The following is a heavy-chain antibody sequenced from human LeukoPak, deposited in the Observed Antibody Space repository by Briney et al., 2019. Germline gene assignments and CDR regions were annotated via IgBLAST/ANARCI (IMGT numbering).Heavy chain of an antibody. V-gene: IGHV4-34*01. CDR2: INHSGNT. CDR3: ARLFDY. Sequence: PSETLSLTCAIYGGSFSYHYWSWIRQPPEKGLEWIGEINHSGNTNYNPSLKSRVTISVDTSKNQFSLKLSSVTAADTAVYYCARLFDYWGQGTLVTVSS. J-gene: IGHJ4*02. CDR1: GGSFSYHY.